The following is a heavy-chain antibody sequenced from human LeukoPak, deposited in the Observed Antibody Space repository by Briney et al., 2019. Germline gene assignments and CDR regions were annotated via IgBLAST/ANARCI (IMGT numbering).Heavy chain of an antibody. J-gene: IGHJ4*02. CDR2: MNPNSGNT. Sequence: GASVKVSCKASGYTFTSYDINWVRQATGQGLEWMGWMNPNSGNTGYAQKFQGRVTMTRNTSISTAYMELSSLRSEDPAVYYCARGREVPAAHNDYWGQGTLVTVSS. V-gene: IGHV1-8*01. D-gene: IGHD2-2*01. CDR1: GYTFTSYD. CDR3: ARGREVPAAHNDY.